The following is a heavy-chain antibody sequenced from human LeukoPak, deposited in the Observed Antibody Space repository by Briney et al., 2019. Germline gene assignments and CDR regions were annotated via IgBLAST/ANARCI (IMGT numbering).Heavy chain of an antibody. Sequence: GASVKVSCKASGGTFSSYAISWVRQAPGQGLEWMGGIIPIFGTANYAQKFRGRVTITTDESTSTAYMELSSLRSEDTAVYYCASSDGLHYYYYYMDVWGKGTTVTVSS. CDR2: IIPIFGTA. J-gene: IGHJ6*03. V-gene: IGHV1-69*05. CDR1: GGTFSSYA. CDR3: ASSDGLHYYYYYMDV. D-gene: IGHD4-11*01.